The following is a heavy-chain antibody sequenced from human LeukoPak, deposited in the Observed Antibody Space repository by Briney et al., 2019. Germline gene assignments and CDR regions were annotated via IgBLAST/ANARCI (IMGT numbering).Heavy chain of an antibody. Sequence: ASVKVSCKASGGTFSSYAISWVRQAPGQGLEWMGWISAYNGNTNYAQKLQGRVTMTTDTSTSTAYMELRSLRSDDTAVYYCARSTSYYDFWSGYYSSQYNWFDPWGQGTLVTVSS. CDR1: GGTFSSYA. J-gene: IGHJ5*02. V-gene: IGHV1-18*01. CDR2: ISAYNGNT. D-gene: IGHD3-3*01. CDR3: ARSTSYYDFWSGYYSSQYNWFDP.